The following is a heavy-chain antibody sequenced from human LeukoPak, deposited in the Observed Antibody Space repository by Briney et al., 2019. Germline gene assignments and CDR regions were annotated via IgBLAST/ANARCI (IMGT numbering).Heavy chain of an antibody. CDR3: VLLREDDDFDI. J-gene: IGHJ3*02. V-gene: IGHV3-74*01. D-gene: IGHD3-10*01. CDR1: GFTFSSYS. CDR2: INYDGSFT. Sequence: HSGGSLRLSCAASGFTFSSYSMNWVRQAPGKGLEWVSRINYDGSFTNYAESVKGRFTISRDNAKNTLYLQMNSLRAEDTAVYYCVLLREDDDFDIWGQGTMVTVSS.